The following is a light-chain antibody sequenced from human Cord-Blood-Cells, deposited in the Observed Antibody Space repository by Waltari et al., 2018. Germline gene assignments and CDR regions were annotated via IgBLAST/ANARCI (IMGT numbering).Light chain of an antibody. V-gene: IGKV1-8*01. J-gene: IGKJ1*01. CDR2: AAS. Sequence: AIRMTQSPSSFSASTGDRVTITCRASQGISSYLAWYQQKPGKAPKHLIYAASTLQSGVPSRFSGSGSGTDFTLTISCLQSEDFATYYCQQYYSYPPTFGQGTKVEIK. CDR3: QQYYSYPPT. CDR1: QGISSY.